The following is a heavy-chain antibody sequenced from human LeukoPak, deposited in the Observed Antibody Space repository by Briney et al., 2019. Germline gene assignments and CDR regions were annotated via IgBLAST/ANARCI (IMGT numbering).Heavy chain of an antibody. CDR3: ARVAEYSTAGMRY. J-gene: IGHJ4*02. CDR2: ISSDGSTT. D-gene: IGHD6-6*01. V-gene: IGHV3-74*01. CDR1: GFTFSNYG. Sequence: PGGSLRLSCAASGFTFSNYGIHWVRQAPGKGLVWVSRISSDGSTTTYADSVKGRFTISRDNAKNTLYLQMNSLRAEDTALYYCARVAEYSTAGMRYWGQGTLVTVSS.